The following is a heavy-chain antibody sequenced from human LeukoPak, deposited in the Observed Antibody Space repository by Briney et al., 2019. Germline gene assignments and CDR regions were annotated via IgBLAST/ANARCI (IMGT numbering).Heavy chain of an antibody. CDR2: ISASGGRT. V-gene: IGHV3-23*01. Sequence: PGGSLRLSCAASGFTSSSYAMSWVRQAPGKGLEWVSGISASGGRTYYADSVKGRFTISRENSKNTLYLQMNSLRAEDTAVYYCAKVRDSEGIDYWGQGTLVTVSS. CDR3: AKVRDSEGIDY. CDR1: GFTSSSYA. J-gene: IGHJ4*02. D-gene: IGHD5-24*01.